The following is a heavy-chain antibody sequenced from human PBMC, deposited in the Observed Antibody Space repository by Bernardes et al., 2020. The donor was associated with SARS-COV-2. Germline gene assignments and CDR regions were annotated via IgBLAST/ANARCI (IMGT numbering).Heavy chain of an antibody. V-gene: IGHV4-39*01. D-gene: IGHD2-21*02. CDR3: AGSSCGADCYIGGLRSWDYGMDV. CDR1: GGSISSGGYY. J-gene: IGHJ6*02. Sequence: SETLSLTCTVSGGSISSGGYYWGWLLQPPGKGLEWIVSFYSSGNTYYNPSLQSRLSKSIDTSKNQFSLRLSSVTAADMAVYYCAGSSCGADCYIGGLRSWDYGMDVWGQGTTVTVSS. CDR2: FYSSGNT.